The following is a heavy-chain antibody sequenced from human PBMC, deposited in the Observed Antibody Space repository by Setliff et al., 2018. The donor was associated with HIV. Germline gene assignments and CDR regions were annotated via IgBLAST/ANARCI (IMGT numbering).Heavy chain of an antibody. D-gene: IGHD3-10*01. CDR1: GVSISNYY. Sequence: PSETLSPTCTVSGVSISNYYWSWIRQPAGKGLEWIGRIYTSGNTNYNPSLKSRVTMSVDTSKKQFSLKLTSVTAADTAVYYCAGHFYYSGSGIWAGLDSWGQGTLVTVSS. V-gene: IGHV4-4*07. CDR2: IYTSGNT. CDR3: AGHFYYSGSGIWAGLDS. J-gene: IGHJ4*02.